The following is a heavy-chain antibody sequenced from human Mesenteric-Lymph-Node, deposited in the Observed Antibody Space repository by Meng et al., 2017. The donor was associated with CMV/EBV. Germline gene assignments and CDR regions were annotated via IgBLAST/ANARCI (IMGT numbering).Heavy chain of an antibody. J-gene: IGHJ3*02. CDR2: ISWNSGSV. CDR1: GFTFDDYA. V-gene: IGHV3-9*01. Sequence: GGSLRLSCAASGFTFDDYAMHWVRQAPGKGLEWVSGISWNSGSVGYADSVKGRFTISRDNAKNSLYLQMNSLRAEDTALYYCAKDPSHVGTDAFDIWGQGTMVTVS. CDR3: AKDPSHVGTDAFDI. D-gene: IGHD1-1*01.